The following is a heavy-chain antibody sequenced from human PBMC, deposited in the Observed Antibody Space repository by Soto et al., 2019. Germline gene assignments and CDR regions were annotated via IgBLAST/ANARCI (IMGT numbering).Heavy chain of an antibody. J-gene: IGHJ4*02. CDR1: GFTFRRDW. CDR3: SGGVGDAV. Sequence: DEQLVESGGGLVQPGGSLRLSCAVSGFTFRRDWMNWVRQAPGKGLEWMAHTNQDGTQKYYVDSVKGRFTIFRDNTENSLYLQMNSLRVEDTAVYYCSGGVGDAVWGQGTLVTVSS. D-gene: IGHD1-26*01. V-gene: IGHV3-7*04. CDR2: TNQDGTQK.